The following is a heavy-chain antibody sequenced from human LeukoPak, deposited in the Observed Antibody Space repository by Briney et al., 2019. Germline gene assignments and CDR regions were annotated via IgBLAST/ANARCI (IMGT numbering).Heavy chain of an antibody. CDR2: ISAYNGNT. Sequence: ASVKVSCKASGYNFNSYGISWVRQAPGQGLEWMGWISAYNGNTNYVQKLQGRVTMTTDTSTTTAYMELRSLRPDDTAVYYCARDRCHWGSCVWGGFDIWGQGTLVTVSS. V-gene: IGHV1-18*01. J-gene: IGHJ3*02. CDR3: ARDRCHWGSCVWGGFDI. CDR1: GYNFNSYG. D-gene: IGHD7-27*01.